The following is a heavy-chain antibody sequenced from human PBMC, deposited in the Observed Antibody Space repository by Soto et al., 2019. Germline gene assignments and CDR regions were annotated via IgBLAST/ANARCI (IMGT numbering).Heavy chain of an antibody. CDR3: AGPSGLYYGMDV. CDR1: GGTFSSYA. CDR2: IIPIFGTA. J-gene: IGHJ6*02. Sequence: QVQLLQSGAEVKKPGSSVKVSCKSSGGTFSSYAISWVRHAPGQGLAWMGGIIPIFGTANYAQKFQGRVTITADESTSTAYIELSSLRSEVTAVYYWAGPSGLYYGMDVWGQGTTVTVSS. V-gene: IGHV1-69*01. D-gene: IGHD6-25*01.